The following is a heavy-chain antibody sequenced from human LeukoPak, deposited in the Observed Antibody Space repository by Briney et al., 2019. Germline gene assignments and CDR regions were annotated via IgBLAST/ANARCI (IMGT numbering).Heavy chain of an antibody. J-gene: IGHJ6*02. CDR1: GFTFDGYA. Sequence: GRSLRLSCAASGFTFDGYAMHWVRQAPGKGLEWVSGISWNSGSIGYADSVKGRFTISRDNAKNSLYLQMNSLRAEDTALYYCAKDIYSSSPYGMDVWGQGTTVTVSS. CDR3: AKDIYSSSPYGMDV. D-gene: IGHD6-13*01. CDR2: ISWNSGSI. V-gene: IGHV3-9*01.